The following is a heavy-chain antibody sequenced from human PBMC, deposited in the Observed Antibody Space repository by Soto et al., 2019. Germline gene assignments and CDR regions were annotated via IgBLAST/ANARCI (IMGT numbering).Heavy chain of an antibody. V-gene: IGHV3-11*03. J-gene: IGHJ4*02. Sequence: GGSLRLSCVASGFTFTDYYMNWIRQTPGKGLEWLSYISISGTDTNYADSVKGRFTISRDNAKKSIYLQMNSLRVEDTAVYYCARRPRTVPVRFDYWGQGTLVTVSS. CDR2: ISISGTDT. D-gene: IGHD4-17*01. CDR1: GFTFTDYY. CDR3: ARRPRTVPVRFDY.